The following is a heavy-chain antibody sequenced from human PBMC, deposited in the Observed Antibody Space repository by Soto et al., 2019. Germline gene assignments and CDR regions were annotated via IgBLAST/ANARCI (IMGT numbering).Heavy chain of an antibody. V-gene: IGHV4-39*01. CDR2: IYYSGST. D-gene: IGHD3-9*01. CDR1: GGSISSSNYY. Sequence: SETLSLTCTVSGGSISSSNYYWGWIRQPPGKGLEWIGSIYYSGSTYYNSSLKSRVTISVDTSRNQFSLKLSSVTAADTAVYYCARLVLTGYYSLPYFDYWGQGTLVTVSS. CDR3: ARLVLTGYYSLPYFDY. J-gene: IGHJ4*02.